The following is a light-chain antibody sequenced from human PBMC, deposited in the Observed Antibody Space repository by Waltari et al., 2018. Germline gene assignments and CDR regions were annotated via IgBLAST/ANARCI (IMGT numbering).Light chain of an antibody. CDR1: SGLNVDDYN. Sequence: QAVLTQPSSLSASPGASASLTCTLRSGLNVDDYNLYWNPQKPGSPPHFLLRYNSDSDNQQGSGVPSRFSGSRDASANAGILLISGLQSEDEADYYCMIWHSSGYVFGAGTKVSVL. CDR2: YNSDSDN. CDR3: MIWHSSGYV. V-gene: IGLV5-45*02. J-gene: IGLJ1*01.